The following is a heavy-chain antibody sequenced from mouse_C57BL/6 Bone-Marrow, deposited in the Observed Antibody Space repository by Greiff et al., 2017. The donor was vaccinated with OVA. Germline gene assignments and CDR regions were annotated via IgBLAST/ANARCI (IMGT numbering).Heavy chain of an antibody. Sequence: QVQLKESGPGLVQPSQSLSITCTVSGFSLTSYGVHWVRQSPGKGLEWLGVIWSGGSTDYNAAFISRLSISKDNSKSQVFFKMNSLQADDTAIYYCAPHGTGGGLYAMDYWGQGTSVTVSS. CDR2: IWSGGST. CDR1: GFSLTSYG. D-gene: IGHD3-3*01. CDR3: APHGTGGGLYAMDY. V-gene: IGHV2-2*01. J-gene: IGHJ4*01.